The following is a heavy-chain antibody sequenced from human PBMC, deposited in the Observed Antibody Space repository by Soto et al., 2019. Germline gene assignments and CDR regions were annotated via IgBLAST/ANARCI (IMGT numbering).Heavy chain of an antibody. D-gene: IGHD2-15*01. CDR3: ARRYCSGGSCYSRSRMGSNDAFDI. V-gene: IGHV5-51*01. J-gene: IGHJ3*02. CDR1: GYSFTSYW. CDR2: IYPGDSDT. Sequence: GESLKISCKGSGYSFTSYWIGWVRQMPGKGLEWMGIIYPGDSDTRYSPSFQGQVTISADKSISTAYLQWSSLKASDTAMYYCARRYCSGGSCYSRSRMGSNDAFDIWGQGTMVTVSS.